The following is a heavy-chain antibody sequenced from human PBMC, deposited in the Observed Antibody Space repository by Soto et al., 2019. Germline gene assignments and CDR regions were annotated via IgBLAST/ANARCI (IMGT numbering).Heavy chain of an antibody. CDR1: GGSISSSSYY. CDR2: IYYSGST. J-gene: IGHJ4*02. Sequence: SETLSLTCTVSGGSISSSSYYWGWIRQPPGKGLEWIGYIYYSGSTYYNPSLKSRVTISVDTSKNQFSLKLSSVTAADTAVYYCARSGYSYGPNPLLYWGQGTLVTVSS. D-gene: IGHD5-18*01. V-gene: IGHV4-31*03. CDR3: ARSGYSYGPNPLLY.